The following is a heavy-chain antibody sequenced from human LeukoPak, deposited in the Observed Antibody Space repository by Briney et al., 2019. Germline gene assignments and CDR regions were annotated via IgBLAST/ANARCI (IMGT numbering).Heavy chain of an antibody. CDR3: ARGLRYCIEGGCQNWFDP. D-gene: IGHD2-8*01. CDR1: GFIFIRYW. CDR2: INTDGSDT. J-gene: IGHJ5*02. Sequence: GGSLRLSCAGSGFIFIRYWMHWVREAPGKGLMWVSGINTDGSDTRYADFVKGRFTISRDNAKNTLYLQMNSLRAEDTAVYYCARGLRYCIEGGCQNWFDPWGQGTLVTVSS. V-gene: IGHV3-74*01.